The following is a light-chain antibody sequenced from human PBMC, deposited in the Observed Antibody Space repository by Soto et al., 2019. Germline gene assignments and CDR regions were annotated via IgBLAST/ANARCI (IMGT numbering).Light chain of an antibody. CDR2: DVN. CDR3: NSMTSGRSSRFV. V-gene: IGLV2-14*01. Sequence: QSALTQPASVSGSPGQSITISCTGTSSDIGGYEYVSWYQQYPGKAPKLMIYDVNNRPSGVSTRFSGSKSGNTASLTISGLQAEDEGDYYCNSMTSGRSSRFVFGTGTKLTVL. CDR1: SSDIGGYEY. J-gene: IGLJ1*01.